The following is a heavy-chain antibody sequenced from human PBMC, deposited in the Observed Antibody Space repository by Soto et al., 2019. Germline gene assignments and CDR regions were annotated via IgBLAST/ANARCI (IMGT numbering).Heavy chain of an antibody. Sequence: ASVKVSCKASGYTSTSYYMHWVRQAPGQGLEWMGIINPSGGSTSYAQKFQGRVTMTRDTSTSTVYMELSSLRSEDTAVYYCALQNYYDGYFDYWGQGTLVTVSS. J-gene: IGHJ4*02. CDR3: ALQNYYDGYFDY. V-gene: IGHV1-46*01. CDR1: GYTSTSYY. D-gene: IGHD3-22*01. CDR2: INPSGGST.